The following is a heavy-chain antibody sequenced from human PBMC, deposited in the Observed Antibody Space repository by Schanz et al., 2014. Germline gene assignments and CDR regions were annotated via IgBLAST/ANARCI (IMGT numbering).Heavy chain of an antibody. CDR1: GYTLSAYS. Sequence: QVQLVQSGAEVKKPGASVKVSCKASGYTLSAYSLHWVRQAPGQGLEWMGWITAYNGDTNYAQKFQGRVTMTTDTSTGTAYMELRSLRSDDTAVYFCARDNGRIPAANSFDYWGQGTRVTVSS. CDR3: ARDNGRIPAANSFDY. D-gene: IGHD1-26*01. V-gene: IGHV1-18*01. J-gene: IGHJ4*02. CDR2: ITAYNGDT.